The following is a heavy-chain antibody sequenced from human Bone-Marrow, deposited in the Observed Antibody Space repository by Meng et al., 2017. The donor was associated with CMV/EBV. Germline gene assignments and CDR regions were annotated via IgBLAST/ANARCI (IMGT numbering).Heavy chain of an antibody. CDR2: IYYSGST. Sequence: SETLSLTCTVSGGSVSSGSYYWSWIRQPPGKGLEWIGYIYYSGSTNYNPSLKSRVTISVDTSKNQFSLKLSSVPAADTAVYYCARQMPILVGGPPYYYYYGMDVWGQGTTVTVSS. V-gene: IGHV4-61*01. J-gene: IGHJ6*02. CDR3: ARQMPILVGGPPYYYYYGMDV. D-gene: IGHD1-26*01. CDR1: GGSVSSGSYY.